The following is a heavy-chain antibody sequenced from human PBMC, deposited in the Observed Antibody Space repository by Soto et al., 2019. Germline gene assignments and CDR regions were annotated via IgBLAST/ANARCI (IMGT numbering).Heavy chain of an antibody. CDR3: ARYSGSYWHYLDF. Sequence: GESLKISCKGSGYSFASHWVAWVRQIPEKGLEWIGTIYPGDSDTKYSSAFRGHVTISADTSVSTAYLQWRSLEATDSAIYYCARYSGSYWHYLDFWGQGTLVTVSS. CDR2: IYPGDSDT. J-gene: IGHJ4*02. V-gene: IGHV5-51*01. D-gene: IGHD1-26*01. CDR1: GYSFASHW.